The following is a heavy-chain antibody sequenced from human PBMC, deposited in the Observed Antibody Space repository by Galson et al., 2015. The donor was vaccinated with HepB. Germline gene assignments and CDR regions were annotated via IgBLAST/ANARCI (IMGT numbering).Heavy chain of an antibody. J-gene: IGHJ6*03. Sequence: SLRLSCAASGFTFSSHGMHWVRQAPGKGLEWVAVIWYDGSNKYYADSVKGRFTISRDNSKNTLYLQMNSVRAEDTAVYFCARVELATDYMDVWGKGTTVTVSS. D-gene: IGHD5-24*01. CDR2: IWYDGSNK. CDR1: GFTFSSHG. V-gene: IGHV3-33*01. CDR3: ARVELATDYMDV.